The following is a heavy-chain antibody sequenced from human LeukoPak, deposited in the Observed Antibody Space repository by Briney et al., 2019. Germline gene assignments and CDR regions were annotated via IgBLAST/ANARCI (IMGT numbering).Heavy chain of an antibody. V-gene: IGHV1-3*01. Sequence: ASVKVSCKASGYTFTSYAMHWVRQAPGQRLEWMGWINAGSGNTKYSQKFQGRVTFTRDTSASTAYMELSSLRSEDTAVYYCARTTAMVTIFDYWGQGTLVTVSS. CDR2: INAGSGNT. CDR3: ARTTAMVTIFDY. J-gene: IGHJ4*02. D-gene: IGHD5-18*01. CDR1: GYTFTSYA.